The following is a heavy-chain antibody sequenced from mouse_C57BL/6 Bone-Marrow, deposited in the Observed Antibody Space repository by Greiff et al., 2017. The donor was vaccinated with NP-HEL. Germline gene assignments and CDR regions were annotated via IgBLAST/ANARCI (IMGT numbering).Heavy chain of an antibody. CDR2: ILPGSGST. J-gene: IGHJ4*01. V-gene: IGHV1-9*01. CDR1: GYTFTGYW. Sequence: VQLQQSGAELMKPGASVKLSCKASGYTFTGYWIEWVKQRPGHGLEWIGEILPGSGSTNYNEKLKGKATFTADTSSNTAYMQLSSLTTEDSAIYYFARDEPYGNYAMDYWGQGTSVTVSS. D-gene: IGHD2-1*01. CDR3: ARDEPYGNYAMDY.